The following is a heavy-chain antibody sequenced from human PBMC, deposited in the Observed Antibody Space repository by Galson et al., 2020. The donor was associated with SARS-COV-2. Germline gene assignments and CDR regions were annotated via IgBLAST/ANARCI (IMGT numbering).Heavy chain of an antibody. V-gene: IGHV4-31*03. CDR2: IYYSGSI. J-gene: IGHJ4*02. D-gene: IGHD3-3*01. CDR1: GVSISSGGYY. CDR3: ATSNYRRSGFWSGFLGY. Sequence: SETLSLTCTVSGVSISSGGYYWSWIRQHPGKGLEWIGYIYYSGSIYYNPSLKSRIIISVDTSKNQFSLKLNSVTAADTAVYYCATSNYRRSGFWSGFLGYWGQGTLVTVSS.